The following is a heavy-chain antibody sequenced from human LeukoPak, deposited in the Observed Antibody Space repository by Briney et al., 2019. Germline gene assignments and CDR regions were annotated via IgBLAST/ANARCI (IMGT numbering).Heavy chain of an antibody. CDR1: GYTFTGYY. CDR3: VRARIEPVGYAFDI. CDR2: INPNSGGT. Sequence: ASVKVSCKASGYTFTGYYMHWVRQAPGQGLEWMGWINPNSGGTNYAQKFQGWVTMTRDTSISTAYMELSRLRSDDTAVYYCVRARIEPVGYAFDIWGQGTMVTVSS. V-gene: IGHV1-2*04. J-gene: IGHJ3*02. D-gene: IGHD2-2*01.